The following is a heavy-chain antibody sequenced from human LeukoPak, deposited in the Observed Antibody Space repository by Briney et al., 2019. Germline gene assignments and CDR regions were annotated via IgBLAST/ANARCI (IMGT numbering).Heavy chain of an antibody. CDR3: AKDSPVEMATIYDY. Sequence: GGSLRLSCAASGFTFSSYAMSWVRQAPGKGLEWVSAISGSGSSTHYADSVKGRFTISRNNSKNTLYLQVNSLRAEDTAVYYCAKDSPVEMATIYDYWGQGTLVTVSS. J-gene: IGHJ4*02. CDR2: ISGSGSST. D-gene: IGHD5-24*01. CDR1: GFTFSSYA. V-gene: IGHV3-23*01.